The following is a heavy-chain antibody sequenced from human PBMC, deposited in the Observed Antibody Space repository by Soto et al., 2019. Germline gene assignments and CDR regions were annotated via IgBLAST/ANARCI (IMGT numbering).Heavy chain of an antibody. J-gene: IGHJ5*02. Sequence: ASVKVSCKVSGYTLTEISMHWVRQAPGKGLEWMGGFDPEDGETIYAQKFQGRVTMTEDTSTDTAYMELSSLRSEDTAVYYCATQYDILTGSANWFDPWGQGTLVTVSS. CDR1: GYTLTEIS. CDR3: ATQYDILTGSANWFDP. D-gene: IGHD3-9*01. CDR2: FDPEDGET. V-gene: IGHV1-24*01.